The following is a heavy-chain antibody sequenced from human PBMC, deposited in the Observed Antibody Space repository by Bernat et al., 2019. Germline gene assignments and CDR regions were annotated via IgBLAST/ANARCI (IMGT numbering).Heavy chain of an antibody. CDR1: GGSISSSSYY. CDR3: ARDLSGTTFIDY. Sequence: QLQLQESGPGLVKPSETLSLTCTVSGGSISSSSYYWGWIRQPPGKGLEWIGSIYYSGSTYYNPSLKSRVTISVDTSKNQFSLKLSSVTAADTAVYYCARDLSGTTFIDYWGQGTLVTVSS. CDR2: IYYSGST. V-gene: IGHV4-39*02. J-gene: IGHJ4*02. D-gene: IGHD4-17*01.